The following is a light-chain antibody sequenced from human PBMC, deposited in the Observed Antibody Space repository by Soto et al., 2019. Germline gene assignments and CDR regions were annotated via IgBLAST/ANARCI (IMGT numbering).Light chain of an antibody. J-gene: IGKJ1*01. V-gene: IGKV3-11*01. Sequence: EIVLTQSPATLSLSPGERATLSCRASQSVSSYLAWYQQKPGQAPRLLIYGPSNRATGIPDRFSGSWSGTDFTLTISRLEPEDFAVYFCQQRYNWPPWTFGQGTKVDI. CDR3: QQRYNWPPWT. CDR1: QSVSSY. CDR2: GPS.